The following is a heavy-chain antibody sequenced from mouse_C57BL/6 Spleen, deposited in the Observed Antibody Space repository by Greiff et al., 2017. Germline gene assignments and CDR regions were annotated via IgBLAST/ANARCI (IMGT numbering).Heavy chain of an antibody. Sequence: EVQGVESGPELVKPGASVKIPCKASGYTFTDYNMDWVKQSHGKSLEWIGDINPNNGGTIYNQKFKGKATLTVDKSSSTAYMELRSLTSEDTAVYYCARGKGGYDYDVWYFDVWGTGTTVTVSS. D-gene: IGHD2-4*01. J-gene: IGHJ1*03. CDR3: ARGKGGYDYDVWYFDV. CDR1: GYTFTDYN. CDR2: INPNNGGT. V-gene: IGHV1-18*01.